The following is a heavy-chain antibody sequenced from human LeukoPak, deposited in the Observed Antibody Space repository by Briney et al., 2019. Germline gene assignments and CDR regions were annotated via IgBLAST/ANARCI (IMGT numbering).Heavy chain of an antibody. D-gene: IGHD6-19*01. V-gene: IGHV4-59*01. Sequence: SETLSLTCTVSAGSISSYYWSWIRQPPGKGLEWIGYIYYSGSTNYNPSLKSRVTISLDTSKNQLSLRLSSVNAAATAVYYCARPAVGGYFYAFDFWGQGTMVTVSS. J-gene: IGHJ3*01. CDR3: ARPAVGGYFYAFDF. CDR1: AGSISSYY. CDR2: IYYSGST.